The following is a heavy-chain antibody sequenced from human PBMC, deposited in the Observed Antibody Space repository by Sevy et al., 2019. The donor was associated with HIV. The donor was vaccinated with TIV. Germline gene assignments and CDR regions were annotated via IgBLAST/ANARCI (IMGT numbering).Heavy chain of an antibody. CDR3: ARGRPDYYYGMDV. Sequence: SETLSLPCNVSGDSISGYYWSWIRQPPGKGLEWIGYIYYTRSTNYNPSLKSRVTISKDTSKNQVSLKLSSVIVADTAVYYCARGRPDYYYGMDVWGQGTTVTASS. CDR1: GDSISGYY. J-gene: IGHJ6*02. V-gene: IGHV4-59*01. CDR2: IYYTRST.